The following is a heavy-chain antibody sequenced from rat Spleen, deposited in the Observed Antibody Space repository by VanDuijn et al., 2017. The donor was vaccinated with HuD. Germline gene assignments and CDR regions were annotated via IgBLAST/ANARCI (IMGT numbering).Heavy chain of an antibody. Sequence: EVQLVESGGGLVQPGRSLKISCAASGFIFSDYHLAWVRQAPTKGLEWVATISYDGTVTYHRDSVKGRFTISRDNAKSSLYLQMDSLRSEDTATYYCVRDRILRSTGFDYWGQGVMVTVSS. V-gene: IGHV5-20*01. CDR2: ISYDGTVT. D-gene: IGHD1-6*01. J-gene: IGHJ2*01. CDR3: VRDRILRSTGFDY. CDR1: GFIFSDYH.